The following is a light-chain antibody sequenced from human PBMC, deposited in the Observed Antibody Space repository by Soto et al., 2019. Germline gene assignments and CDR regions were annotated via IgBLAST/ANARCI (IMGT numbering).Light chain of an antibody. CDR3: QQYNNWPRAT. CDR1: QSVSSR. J-gene: IGKJ4*01. Sequence: EIVLTQSPGTLSLSPGERATLSCRASQSVSSRLAWYQQKRGQAPRLLIYDASSRATGFPARFSGSGSGTEFNLTISSLQSEDFGVYYCQQYNNWPRATFGGGTKVDIK. CDR2: DAS. V-gene: IGKV3-15*01.